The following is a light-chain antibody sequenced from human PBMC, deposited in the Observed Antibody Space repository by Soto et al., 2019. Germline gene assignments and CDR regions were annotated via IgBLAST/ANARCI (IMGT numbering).Light chain of an antibody. CDR1: ISNIGAGYD. J-gene: IGLJ3*02. Sequence: QSVLTQPPSVSGAPGLRVTISCTGNISNIGAGYDVHWYQQLLGTAPKLLIYGSTNRPSGVPDRFSGSRSGTSASLAITGLQAEDEADYYCQSYDGSLSGVVFGGGTKLTVL. V-gene: IGLV1-40*01. CDR3: QSYDGSLSGVV. CDR2: GST.